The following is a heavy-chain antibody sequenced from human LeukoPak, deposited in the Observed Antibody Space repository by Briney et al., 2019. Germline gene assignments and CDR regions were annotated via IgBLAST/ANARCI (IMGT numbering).Heavy chain of an antibody. CDR1: GFTFSNAW. CDR3: TTDYGDYEVDY. D-gene: IGHD4-17*01. Sequence: PGGSLRLSCAASGFTFSNAWMSWVRQAPGKGLEWVSRIKSKTDGGTTDYAAPVKGRFTISRDDSKNTLYLQMNSLKTEDTAVYYCTTDYGDYEVDYWGQGTLVTVSS. J-gene: IGHJ4*02. V-gene: IGHV3-15*01. CDR2: IKSKTDGGTT.